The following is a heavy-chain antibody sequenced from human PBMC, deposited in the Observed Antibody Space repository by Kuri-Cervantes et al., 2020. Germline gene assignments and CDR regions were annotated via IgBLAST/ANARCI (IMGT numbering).Heavy chain of an antibody. J-gene: IGHJ4*02. CDR2: SRSRVNSYAT. V-gene: IGHV3-72*01. CDR3: ARTSTSGWQYFDY. CDR1: GFTFSDFY. Sequence: GGFLRPPCEASGFTFSDFYIDWVRQAPGKGLQWVGRSRSRVNSYATEYAASVQGRFTISRNDSKNSVYLQMNSLKTEDTAVYYCARTSTSGWQYFDYWGQGTQVTVSS. D-gene: IGHD6-19*01.